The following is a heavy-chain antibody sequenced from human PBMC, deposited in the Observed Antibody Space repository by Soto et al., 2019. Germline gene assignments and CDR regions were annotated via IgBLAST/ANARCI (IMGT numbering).Heavy chain of an antibody. CDR2: IIPIFGTA. CDR1: VGTFSSYA. D-gene: IGHD1-26*01. Sequence: ASLKVSCKASVGTFSSYAISWVRQAPGQGLEWMGGIIPIFGTANYAQKFQGRVTITADESTSTAYMELSSLRAEDSAVYYCARGPDRVGASTSSYYFDYWGQGTLVTVSS. J-gene: IGHJ4*02. V-gene: IGHV1-69*13. CDR3: ARGPDRVGASTSSYYFDY.